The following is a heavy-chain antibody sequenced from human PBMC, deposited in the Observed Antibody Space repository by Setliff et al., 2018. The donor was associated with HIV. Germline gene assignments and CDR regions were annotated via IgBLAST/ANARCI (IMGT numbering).Heavy chain of an antibody. Sequence: SVKVSCKASGDTFSNYAISWVRQAPGQGLEWVGKIIPFVATTDYAQKFQGRVTITADTSTSTAYMELSSLRSEDTAMYYCRLVLPAFDYWGQGSLVTVSS. CDR2: IIPFVATT. CDR1: GDTFSNYA. CDR3: RLVLPAFDY. J-gene: IGHJ4*02. V-gene: IGHV1-69*04.